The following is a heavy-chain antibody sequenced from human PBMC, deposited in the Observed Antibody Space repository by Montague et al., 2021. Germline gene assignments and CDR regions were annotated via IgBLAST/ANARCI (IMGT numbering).Heavy chain of an antibody. CDR2: ISPSGHDT. CDR1: GFIFSDYR. D-gene: IGHD3-22*01. J-gene: IGHJ6*02. V-gene: IGHV3-21*01. CDR3: ARAYYFEMSGYGMGA. Sequence: SLRLSWAAPGFIFSDYRMNWVRQAPGKGLEWVSTISPSGHDTDYADSVKGRFTISRDNAKNALYLQMNSLRAEDTALYYCARAYYFEMSGYGMGAWGQGTTVTVSS.